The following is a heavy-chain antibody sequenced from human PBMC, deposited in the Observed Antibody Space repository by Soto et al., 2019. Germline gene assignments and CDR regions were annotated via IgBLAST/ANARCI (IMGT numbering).Heavy chain of an antibody. D-gene: IGHD1-26*01. J-gene: IGHJ4*02. CDR1: GFSFSSYS. Sequence: GGSLRLSCAASGFSFSSYSMNWVRQAPGKGLEWVSYITSRSSPIYYADSVKGRFTISRDSAKSSLYLQMNSLRDDDTAVYYCARDPHSLDYWGPGTLVTVSS. CDR2: ITSRSSPI. V-gene: IGHV3-48*02. CDR3: ARDPHSLDY.